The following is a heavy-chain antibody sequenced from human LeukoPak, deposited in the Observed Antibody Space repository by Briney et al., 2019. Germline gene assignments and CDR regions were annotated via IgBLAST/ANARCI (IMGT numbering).Heavy chain of an antibody. J-gene: IGHJ4*02. D-gene: IGHD3-10*01. CDR2: ISSSGSTI. Sequence: GRSLTLSCAASGFTFSSYGMHWVRQAPGSGRGWVSYISSSGSTISYTDSNKGKFTISRDNAKNSLYLQMNSLRAEDTAVYYCARSGVGTMVRGVILWGQGNLVTVSS. V-gene: IGHV3-48*04. CDR3: ARSGVGTMVRGVIL. CDR1: GFTFSSYG.